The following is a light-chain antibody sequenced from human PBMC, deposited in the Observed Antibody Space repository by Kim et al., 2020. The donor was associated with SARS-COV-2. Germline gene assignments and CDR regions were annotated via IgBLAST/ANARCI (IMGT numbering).Light chain of an antibody. Sequence: PGKTAGITCGGNHIGSKSVHWYQQKPGQAPVLVIYYDSDRPSGIPERFSGSNSGNTATLTISRVEAGDEADYYCQVWDSSSDHWVFGGGTQLTVL. V-gene: IGLV3-21*04. CDR1: HIGSKS. CDR2: YDS. J-gene: IGLJ3*02. CDR3: QVWDSSSDHWV.